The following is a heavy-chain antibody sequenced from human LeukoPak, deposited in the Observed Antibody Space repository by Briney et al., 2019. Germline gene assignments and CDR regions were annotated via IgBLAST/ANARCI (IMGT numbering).Heavy chain of an antibody. CDR2: ISSSGNTI. D-gene: IGHD3-10*01. V-gene: IGHV3-48*03. Sequence: GGSLRLSCAASGFTFSSYEMHWVRQAPGKGLEWVSYISSSGNTIYYADSVKGRFTISRDNAHGSLYLQMNSLRVEDTAIYYCARDLYYGSASPRLDYWGQGTLVTVSS. CDR3: ARDLYYGSASPRLDY. J-gene: IGHJ4*02. CDR1: GFTFSSYE.